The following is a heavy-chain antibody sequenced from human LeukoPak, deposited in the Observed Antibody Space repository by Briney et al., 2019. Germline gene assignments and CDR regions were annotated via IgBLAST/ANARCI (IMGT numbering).Heavy chain of an antibody. J-gene: IGHJ4*02. D-gene: IGHD1-26*01. V-gene: IGHV4-61*01. CDR2: IYYSGST. CDR1: GGSVSSGSYY. CDR3: ARDSGSYYDH. Sequence: PSETLSLTCTVSGGSVSSGSYYWSWIRQPPGKGLEWIGYIYYSGSTNYNPSLKSRVTISVDTSKNQFSLKLSSVTAADTAVYYCARDSGSYYDHWGQGTLVTVSS.